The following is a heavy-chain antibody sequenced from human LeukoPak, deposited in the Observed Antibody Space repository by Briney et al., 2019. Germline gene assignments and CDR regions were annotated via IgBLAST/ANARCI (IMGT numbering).Heavy chain of an antibody. Sequence: GGSLRLSCAASGFTFSSYAMSWVRQAPGKGLEWVSAISGSGGSTYYADSVKGRFTISRDNSKNTLYLQMNSLRAEDTAVYYCAKDLGYCSSTSCTELSIDAFDIWGQGTMATVSS. J-gene: IGHJ3*02. D-gene: IGHD2-2*01. CDR2: ISGSGGST. CDR1: GFTFSSYA. V-gene: IGHV3-23*01. CDR3: AKDLGYCSSTSCTELSIDAFDI.